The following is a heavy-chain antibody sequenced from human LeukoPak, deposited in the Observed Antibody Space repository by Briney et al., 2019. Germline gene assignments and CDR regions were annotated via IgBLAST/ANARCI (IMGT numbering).Heavy chain of an antibody. Sequence: SETLPLTCTVSGGSISSSSYYWGWIRQPPGKGLEWIGSIYYSGSTYYNPSLKSRVTISVDTSKNQFSLKLSSVTAADTAVYYCARHRWSSGWYSPQNWFDPWGQGTLVTVSS. CDR1: GGSISSSSYY. CDR3: ARHRWSSGWYSPQNWFDP. V-gene: IGHV4-39*01. CDR2: IYYSGST. J-gene: IGHJ5*02. D-gene: IGHD6-19*01.